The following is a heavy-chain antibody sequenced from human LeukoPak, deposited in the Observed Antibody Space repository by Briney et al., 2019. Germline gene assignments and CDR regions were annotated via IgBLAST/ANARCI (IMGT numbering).Heavy chain of an antibody. D-gene: IGHD2-2*01. J-gene: IGHJ6*02. CDR3: AKGELVVPVAGYYYYGMDV. CDR1: GDSVSSNSAA. Sequence: SQTLSLTCAISGDSVSSNSAAWNWIRQSPSRGLEWLGRTYYRSKWYNDYAVSVKSRITINPDTSKNQFSLQLNSVTPEDTAVYYCAKGELVVPVAGYYYYGMDVWGQGTTVTVSS. CDR2: TYYRSKWYN. V-gene: IGHV6-1*01.